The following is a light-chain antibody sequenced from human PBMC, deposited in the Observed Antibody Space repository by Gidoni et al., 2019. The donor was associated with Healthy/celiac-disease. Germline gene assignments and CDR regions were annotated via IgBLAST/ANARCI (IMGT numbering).Light chain of an antibody. CDR3: QQRSNWPLLT. V-gene: IGKV3-11*01. J-gene: IGKJ4*01. Sequence: EIVLTQYSATLSLSPGERATLSCRASQSVSSYLAWYQQKPGQAPRLLIYDASNRATGIPARFSGSGSGTDFTLTISSLEPEDFAVYYCQQRSNWPLLTFGGGTKVEIK. CDR2: DAS. CDR1: QSVSSY.